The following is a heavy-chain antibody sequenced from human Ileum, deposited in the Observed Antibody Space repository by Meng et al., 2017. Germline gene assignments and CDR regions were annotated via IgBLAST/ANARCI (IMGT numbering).Heavy chain of an antibody. CDR3: ATKNTYYYDSSGYQPFDY. D-gene: IGHD3-22*01. Sequence: ESLKTSRAASGFTLSSYAMSSVRQAPGKWLEWVPAISGSGGSTYYADSVKGRFTISRDNSKNTLYLQMNSLRAEDTAVYYCATKNTYYYDSSGYQPFDYWGQGTLVTVSS. V-gene: IGHV3-23*01. CDR2: ISGSGGST. CDR1: GFTLSSYA. J-gene: IGHJ4*02.